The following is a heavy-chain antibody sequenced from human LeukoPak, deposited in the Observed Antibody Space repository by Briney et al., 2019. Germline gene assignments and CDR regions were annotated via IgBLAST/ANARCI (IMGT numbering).Heavy chain of an antibody. Sequence: SETLSLTCTVSGYSISSGYYWGWIRQPPGKGLEWIGSIYHSGSTYYNPSLKSRVTISVDTSKNQFSLKLSSVTAADTAVYYCAREPDSAFDIWGQGTMVTVSS. CDR1: GYSISSGYY. CDR2: IYHSGST. CDR3: AREPDSAFDI. J-gene: IGHJ3*02. V-gene: IGHV4-38-2*02. D-gene: IGHD2-21*01.